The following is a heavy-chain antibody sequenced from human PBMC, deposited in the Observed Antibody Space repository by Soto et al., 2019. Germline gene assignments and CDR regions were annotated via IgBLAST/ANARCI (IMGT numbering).Heavy chain of an antibody. J-gene: IGHJ5*02. CDR2: VYHSWST. CDR1: GGSISSDY. V-gene: IGHV4-59*01. CDR3: ARFGTSPNGNWFDP. D-gene: IGHD3-10*01. Sequence: SSETLSLTCTVSGGSISSDYWNWIRQPPGKGLEWIGYVYHSWSTKYNPSLKSRVTVSVDTSKNQLSLKLSSVTAADTAVYYCARFGTSPNGNWFDPWGQGTLVTVSS.